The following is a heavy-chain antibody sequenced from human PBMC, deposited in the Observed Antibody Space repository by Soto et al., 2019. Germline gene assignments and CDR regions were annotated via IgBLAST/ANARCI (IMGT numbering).Heavy chain of an antibody. CDR1: GFTFSSYA. V-gene: IGHV3-30-3*01. Sequence: QVQLVESGGGVVQPGRSLRLSCAASGFTFSSYAMHWVRQAPGKGLEWVAVISYDGSNKYYADSVKGRFTISRDNSKNTLYLQMNSLRAEDTAVYYCARARVLWFREVYWGQGTLVTVSS. CDR2: ISYDGSNK. J-gene: IGHJ4*02. D-gene: IGHD3-10*01. CDR3: ARARVLWFREVY.